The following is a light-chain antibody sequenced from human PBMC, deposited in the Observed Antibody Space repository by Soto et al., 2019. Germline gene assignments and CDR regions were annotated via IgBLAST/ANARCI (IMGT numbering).Light chain of an antibody. Sequence: QLVLTQSPSASASLGASVKLTCTLSSGHSSYAIAWHQQQPEKGPRYLMKLNSDGSHSKGDGIPDRFSGSSSGAEGYLTISRLQSEDESDYYCQTWGSGIPWVFGGGTKLTVL. J-gene: IGLJ3*02. V-gene: IGLV4-69*01. CDR1: SGHSSYA. CDR2: LNSDGSH. CDR3: QTWGSGIPWV.